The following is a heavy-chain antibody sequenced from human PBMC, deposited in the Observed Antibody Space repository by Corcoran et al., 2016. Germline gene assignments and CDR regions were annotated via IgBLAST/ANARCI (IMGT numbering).Heavy chain of an antibody. CDR2: INSDGSST. CDR1: EFTFSAYW. Sequence: EVQLVESGGGLVEPGGSLRLSCSASEFTFSAYWMHWVRQAPGKGLVWVSRINSDGSSTSYADSVKRRFTISRDNAKNTLYLQMNSLRVEDTAVYYCARAGFGYGSGCDDWGQGALVTVSS. D-gene: IGHD3-10*01. V-gene: IGHV3-74*01. CDR3: ARAGFGYGSGCDD. J-gene: IGHJ4*02.